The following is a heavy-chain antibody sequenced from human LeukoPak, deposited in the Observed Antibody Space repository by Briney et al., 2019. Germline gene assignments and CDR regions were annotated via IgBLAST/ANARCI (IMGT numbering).Heavy chain of an antibody. CDR1: GGSISSYY. Sequence: SETLSLTCTVSGGSISSYYWSWIRQPPGKGLEWIGYIYYSGSTNYNPSLKSRVTISVDTSKNQFSLKLSSVTAADTAVYYCARDLNFWSGYTDAFDIWGQGTMVTVSS. J-gene: IGHJ3*02. V-gene: IGHV4-59*12. CDR3: ARDLNFWSGYTDAFDI. D-gene: IGHD3-3*01. CDR2: IYYSGST.